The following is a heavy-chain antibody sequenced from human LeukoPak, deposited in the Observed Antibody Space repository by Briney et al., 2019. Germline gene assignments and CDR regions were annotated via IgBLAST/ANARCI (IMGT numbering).Heavy chain of an antibody. D-gene: IGHD3-9*01. V-gene: IGHV3-74*01. CDR1: GFTFSSYW. J-gene: IGHJ3*02. CDR3: ARDRHFDWLSNDAFDI. Sequence: PGGSLRLSCAASGFTFSSYWMHWVRQAPARGLVWVSRINSDGSSTSYADSVKGRFTISRDNAKNTLYLQMNSLRAEDTAVYYCARDRHFDWLSNDAFDIWGQGTMVTVSS. CDR2: INSDGSST.